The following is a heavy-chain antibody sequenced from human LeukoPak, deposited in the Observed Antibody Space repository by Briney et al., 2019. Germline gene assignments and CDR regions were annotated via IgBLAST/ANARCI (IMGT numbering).Heavy chain of an antibody. CDR2: ISSSGSTI. D-gene: IGHD5-18*01. V-gene: IGHV3-11*04. J-gene: IGHJ3*02. Sequence: PGGSLRLSCAASGFIFSDYYMSWIRQAPGKGLEWVSYISSSGSTIYYADSVKGRFTISRDNAKNSLYLQMNSLRAEDTAVYYCARAHLRGYSYGYDAFDIWGQGTMVTVSS. CDR1: GFIFSDYY. CDR3: ARAHLRGYSYGYDAFDI.